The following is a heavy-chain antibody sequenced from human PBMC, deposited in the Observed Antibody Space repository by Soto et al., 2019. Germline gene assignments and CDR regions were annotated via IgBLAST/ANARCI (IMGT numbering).Heavy chain of an antibody. J-gene: IGHJ6*02. D-gene: IGHD2-2*01. CDR3: ARDCSSTRCYSHSYYYYGMDV. V-gene: IGHV1-69*06. CDR1: GGTFSSYA. Sequence: SVKVSCKASGGTFSSYAISWVRQAPGQGLEWMGGIIPIFGTANYAQKFQGRVTITADKSTSTAYMELSSLRSEDTAVYYCARDCSSTRCYSHSYYYYGMDVWGQGTTVTVSS. CDR2: IIPIFGTA.